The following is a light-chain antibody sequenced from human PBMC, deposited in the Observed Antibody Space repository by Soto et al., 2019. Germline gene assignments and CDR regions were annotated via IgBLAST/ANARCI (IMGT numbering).Light chain of an antibody. CDR2: GAS. Sequence: EIVLTQSPGTLSLSPGERATLSCRASQSVSSSYLAWYQQKPGQAPRLLIYGASNRATGIPARFSGSGSGTDFTLTISILEPEDFAVYYCQQRSSWPITFGQGTRLEIK. V-gene: IGKV3D-20*02. J-gene: IGKJ5*01. CDR3: QQRSSWPIT. CDR1: QSVSSSY.